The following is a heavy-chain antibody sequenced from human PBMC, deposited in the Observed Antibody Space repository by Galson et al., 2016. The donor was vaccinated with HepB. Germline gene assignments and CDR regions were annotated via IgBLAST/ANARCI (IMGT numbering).Heavy chain of an antibody. J-gene: IGHJ5*02. Sequence: SVKVSCKASGNTFSSHDINWVRQATGQGLEWMGWMNPKSGNTGYAQKFQGRVTMTRNISIGTAYMELSGLTSEDTAVYYCARGDHGYYGDNWFDPWGQGTLVTVSS. V-gene: IGHV1-8*01. CDR2: MNPKSGNT. CDR3: ARGDHGYYGDNWFDP. D-gene: IGHD4-17*01. CDR1: GNTFSSHD.